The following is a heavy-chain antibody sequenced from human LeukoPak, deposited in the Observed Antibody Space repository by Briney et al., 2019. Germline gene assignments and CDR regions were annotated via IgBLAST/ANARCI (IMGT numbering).Heavy chain of an antibody. CDR3: AKVPYYYGSGSYDSGMDV. D-gene: IGHD3-10*01. V-gene: IGHV3-23*01. J-gene: IGHJ6*04. CDR1: GFTFSSYA. CDR2: ISGSGGST. Sequence: PGGSLRLSRAASGFTFSSYAMSWVRQAPGKGLEWLSPISGSGGSTYYADSVKGRFTISRDNSKNTLYLQMNSLRAEDTAVYYCAKVPYYYGSGSYDSGMDVWGKGTTVTVSS.